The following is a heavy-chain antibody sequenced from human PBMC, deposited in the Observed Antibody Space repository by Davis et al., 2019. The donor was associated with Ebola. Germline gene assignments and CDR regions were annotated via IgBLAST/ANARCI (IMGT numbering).Heavy chain of an antibody. CDR2: INHSGST. CDR1: GGSISSYY. Sequence: SETLSLTCTVSGGSISSYYWSWIRQPPGKGLEWIGEINHSGSTNYNPSLKSRVTISVDTSKNQFSLKLSSVTAADTAVYYCAREKALRPRGFDPWGQGTLVTVSS. D-gene: IGHD3-3*01. CDR3: AREKALRPRGFDP. J-gene: IGHJ5*02. V-gene: IGHV4-34*01.